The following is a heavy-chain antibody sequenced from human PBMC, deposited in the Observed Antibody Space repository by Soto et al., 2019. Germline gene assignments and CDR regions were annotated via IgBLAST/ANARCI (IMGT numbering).Heavy chain of an antibody. CDR2: IDPSDSYT. J-gene: IGHJ4*02. CDR3: AWGATIPQADY. V-gene: IGHV5-10-1*01. CDR1: GYNFTAYW. D-gene: IGHD5-12*01. Sequence: GGALKISCKGSGYNFTAYWITWVRQMPGKGLEWMGRIDPSDSYTNYSPSFQGHVTISADKSISTAYLQWSSLKASDTAMYYCAWGATIPQADYWGQGTLVTVSS.